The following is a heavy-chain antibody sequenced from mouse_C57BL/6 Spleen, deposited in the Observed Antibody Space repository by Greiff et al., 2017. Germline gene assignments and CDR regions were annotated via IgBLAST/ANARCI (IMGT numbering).Heavy chain of an antibody. CDR1: GYTFTSYW. Sequence: QVQLKQPGAELVRPGSSVKLSCKASGYTFTSYWMHWVKQRPIQGLEWIGNIDPSDSETHYNQKFKDKATLTVDKSSSTAYMQLSSLTSEDSAVYYCARSYEGYAMDYWGQGTSVTVSS. V-gene: IGHV1-52*01. D-gene: IGHD2-3*01. J-gene: IGHJ4*01. CDR2: IDPSDSET. CDR3: ARSYEGYAMDY.